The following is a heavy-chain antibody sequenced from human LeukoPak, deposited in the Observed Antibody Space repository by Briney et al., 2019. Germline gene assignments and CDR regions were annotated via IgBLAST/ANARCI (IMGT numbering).Heavy chain of an antibody. V-gene: IGHV4-59*01. CDR3: ARTPDSSGYLEFDY. CDR2: IYYSGST. Sequence: PSETLSLTCTASGGSISSYYWSWIRQPPGKGLEWIGYIYYSGSTNYNPSLKSRVTISVDTSKNQFSLKLSSVTAADTAVYYCARTPDSSGYLEFDYSGQGTLVTVSS. J-gene: IGHJ4*02. CDR1: GGSISSYY. D-gene: IGHD3-22*01.